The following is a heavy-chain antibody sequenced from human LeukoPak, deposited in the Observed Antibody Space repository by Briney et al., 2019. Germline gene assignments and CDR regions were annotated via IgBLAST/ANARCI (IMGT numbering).Heavy chain of an antibody. CDR1: GGTISSYY. D-gene: IGHD2-21*01. CDR3: ARAHSYHILVVRAFDI. V-gene: IGHV4-59*01. CDR2: IYYSGST. Sequence: PSETLSLTCTVSGGTISSYYWSWIRQPPGKGLEWIGYIYYSGSTNYNPSLKSRVTISVDTSKNQFSLKLSSVTAADTAVYYCARAHSYHILVVRAFDIWGQGTMVTVSS. J-gene: IGHJ3*02.